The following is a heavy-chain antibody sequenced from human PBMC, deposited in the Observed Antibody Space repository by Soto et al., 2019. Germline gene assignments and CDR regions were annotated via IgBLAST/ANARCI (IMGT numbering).Heavy chain of an antibody. V-gene: IGHV3-33*01. CDR1: GFTFSGLG. CDR3: ARDGVGHTSFFGYFDY. J-gene: IGHJ4*02. Sequence: QVQLVESGGGVVQPGRSLRLSCAASGFTFSGLGMHWVRQAPGKGLEWVAVIRYDGSNIYYADAVKGRFTISRDNSKDTLYLQMNSLRADDTAVYYCARDGVGHTSFFGYFDYWGQGTLVNGSS. D-gene: IGHD1-26*01. CDR2: IRYDGSNI.